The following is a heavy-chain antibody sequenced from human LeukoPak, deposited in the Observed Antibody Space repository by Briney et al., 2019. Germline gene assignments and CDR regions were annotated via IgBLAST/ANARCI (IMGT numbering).Heavy chain of an antibody. Sequence: GGSLRLSCAASGFTLSSYAMHWVRQAPGKGLEWVAVISYDGSNKYYADSVKGRFTISRDNSKNTLYLQMNSLRAEDTAVYYCAREGCGGDCRDYFDYWGQGTLVTVSS. J-gene: IGHJ4*02. V-gene: IGHV3-30*04. CDR3: AREGCGGDCRDYFDY. D-gene: IGHD2-21*02. CDR1: GFTLSSYA. CDR2: ISYDGSNK.